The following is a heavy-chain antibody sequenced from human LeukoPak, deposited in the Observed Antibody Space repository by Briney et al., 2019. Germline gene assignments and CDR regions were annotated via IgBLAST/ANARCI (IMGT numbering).Heavy chain of an antibody. V-gene: IGHV3-23*01. Sequence: GGSLRLSCAAFGFAFSSYAMSWVRQAPGKGLEWVSCIRGSGATTFHADSVKGRFPISRDNSKNTLYLQMNGLRSEDTAVYYCAQGARADTFWYFDLWGRGTLVTVSS. CDR2: IRGSGATT. CDR1: GFAFSSYA. CDR3: AQGARADTFWYFDL. D-gene: IGHD3-16*01. J-gene: IGHJ2*01.